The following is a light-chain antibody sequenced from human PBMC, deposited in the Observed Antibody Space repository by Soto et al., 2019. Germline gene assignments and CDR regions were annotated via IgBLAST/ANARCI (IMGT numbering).Light chain of an antibody. V-gene: IGKV1-5*03. Sequence: DIQMTQSPSTLSASVGDRVTITCRASERIDSWLAWHQQKPGRAPKLLISKASSLESGGPPRFSGIGFGTEFTLTLSILQPADFSTYYCQQYNSYRAFGQGTKVDIK. J-gene: IGKJ1*01. CDR3: QQYNSYRA. CDR2: KAS. CDR1: ERIDSW.